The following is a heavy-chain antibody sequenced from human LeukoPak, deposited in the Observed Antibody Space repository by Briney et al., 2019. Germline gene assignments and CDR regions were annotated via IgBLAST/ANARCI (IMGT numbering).Heavy chain of an antibody. D-gene: IGHD2-2*01. CDR2: IYYSGST. V-gene: IGHV4-31*03. J-gene: IGHJ6*02. Sequence: PSETLSLTCTVSGGSISSGGYYWSWIRQHPGKGLEWIGYIYYSGSTYYNPSLKSRVTISVDTSKNQFSLKLSSVTAADTAVYYCARDRFISAIVVVPAAIGMDVWGQGTTVTVSS. CDR3: ARDRFISAIVVVPAAIGMDV. CDR1: GGSISSGGYY.